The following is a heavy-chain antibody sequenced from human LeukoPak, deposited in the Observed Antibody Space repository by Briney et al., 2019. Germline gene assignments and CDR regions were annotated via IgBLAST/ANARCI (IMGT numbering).Heavy chain of an antibody. V-gene: IGHV4-61*02. CDR3: ARVPDWTYVPDY. J-gene: IGHJ4*02. CDR1: GGSISSDRFY. D-gene: IGHD3-16*01. Sequence: SETLSLTCTVSGGSISSDRFYWTWVRQPPGKRPEWIGRIKSSNTNYNPSLKSRVNISVDTSTNQFSLKLSSLTAADTAVYYCARVPDWTYVPDYWGQGTLATVSS. CDR2: IKSSNT.